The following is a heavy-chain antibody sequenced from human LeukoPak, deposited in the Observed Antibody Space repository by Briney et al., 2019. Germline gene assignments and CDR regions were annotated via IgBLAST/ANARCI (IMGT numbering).Heavy chain of an antibody. CDR3: ARATNYDSSGYYYHLMYFQH. CDR1: GYTFTSYV. J-gene: IGHJ1*01. D-gene: IGHD3-22*01. CDR2: ISAYNGNT. V-gene: IGHV1-18*01. Sequence: GASVKVSCKASGYTFTSYVISWVRQAPGQGLEWMGWISAYNGNTNYAQKLQGRVTMTTDTSTSTAYMELRSLRSDDTAVYYCARATNYDSSGYYYHLMYFQHWGQGTLVTVPS.